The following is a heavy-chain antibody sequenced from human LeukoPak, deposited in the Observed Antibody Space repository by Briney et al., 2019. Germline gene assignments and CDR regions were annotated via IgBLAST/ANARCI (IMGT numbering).Heavy chain of an antibody. V-gene: IGHV1-18*01. J-gene: IGHJ5*02. CDR2: ISAYNGNT. Sequence: GASVKVSCKASGYTFTSYGISWVRQAPGQGLEWMGWISAYNGNTNYAQKLQGRVTMTTDTSTSTAYMELRSLRSDDTAVYYCARPLLPTPYSGYDYNWFDPWGQGTLVTVSS. CDR3: ARPLLPTPYSGYDYNWFDP. CDR1: GYTFTSYG. D-gene: IGHD5-12*01.